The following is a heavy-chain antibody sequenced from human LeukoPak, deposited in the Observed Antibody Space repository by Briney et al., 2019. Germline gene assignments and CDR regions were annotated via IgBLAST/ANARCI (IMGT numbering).Heavy chain of an antibody. J-gene: IGHJ4*02. CDR1: GLTFGDYG. D-gene: IGHD1-26*01. CDR3: ARNSGANVYTYSFQY. V-gene: IGHV3-20*04. CDR2: INWNGGTT. Sequence: GGSLRLSCVASGLTFGDYGMSWVRQAPGKGLEWVSGINWNGGTTTYADSVKGRFTISRDNAKNSLYLQMNSLRVEDTAFYYCARNSGANVYTYSFQYWGRGTLVTVSS.